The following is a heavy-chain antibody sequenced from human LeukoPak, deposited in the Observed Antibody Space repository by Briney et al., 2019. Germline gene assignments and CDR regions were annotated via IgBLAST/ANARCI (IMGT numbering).Heavy chain of an antibody. D-gene: IGHD2/OR15-2a*01. CDR2: IYYSGST. Sequence: SETLSLTCTVSGGSISSYYWSWIRQPPGKGLEWIGYIYYSGSTNYNPSLKSRVTISVDTSKNQFSLKLSSVTAADTAVYYCARLPRGSKYYFDYWGQGTLVTVSS. V-gene: IGHV4-59*08. J-gene: IGHJ4*02. CDR3: ARLPRGSKYYFDY. CDR1: GGSISSYY.